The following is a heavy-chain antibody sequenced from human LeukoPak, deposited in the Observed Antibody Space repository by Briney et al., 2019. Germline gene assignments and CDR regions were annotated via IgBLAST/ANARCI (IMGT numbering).Heavy chain of an antibody. CDR1: GFTFSSYS. D-gene: IGHD1-7*01. V-gene: IGHV3-21*01. Sequence: GGSLRLSCAASGFTFSSYSMNWVRQAPGKGLEWVSSISSSSLYIYYADSVKGRFTISRDNAKNTLYLQMNSLRAEDTAVYYCARDLNRRNYLDWGQGTLVTVSS. J-gene: IGHJ4*02. CDR2: ISSSSLYI. CDR3: ARDLNRRNYLD.